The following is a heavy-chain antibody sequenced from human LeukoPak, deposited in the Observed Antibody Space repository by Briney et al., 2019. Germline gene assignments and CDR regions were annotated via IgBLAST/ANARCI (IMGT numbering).Heavy chain of an antibody. CDR3: ARWGSNMAREKGDH. CDR1: GYSISSGYY. J-gene: IGHJ4*02. Sequence: PSETLSLTCTVSGYSISSGYYWGWIRQSPGKGLEWIGSIYHAGSTFHNPSLKTRVTILVDTSKNQFSLKFSSVTAADTAVYYCARWGSNMAREKGDHWGQGTLVTVSS. V-gene: IGHV4-38-2*02. D-gene: IGHD3-10*01. CDR2: IYHAGST.